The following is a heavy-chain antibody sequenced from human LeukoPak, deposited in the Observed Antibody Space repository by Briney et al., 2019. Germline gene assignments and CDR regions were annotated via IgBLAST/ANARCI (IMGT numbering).Heavy chain of an antibody. CDR2: IYYSGNT. J-gene: IGHJ5*02. Sequence: SETLSLTCTVSGGSISSTNYYWGWIRQPPGKGLEWIGTIYYSGNTYYNPSLKSRVTISVDTSKNQFSLKLSSVTAADTAVYYCARGTRYSAYCTNGVCYTRWFDPWGQGTLVTVSS. D-gene: IGHD2-8*01. CDR1: GGSISSTNYY. CDR3: ARGTRYSAYCTNGVCYTRWFDP. V-gene: IGHV4-39*07.